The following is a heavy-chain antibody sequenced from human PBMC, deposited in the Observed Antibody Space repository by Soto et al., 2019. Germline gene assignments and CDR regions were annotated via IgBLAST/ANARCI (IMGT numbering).Heavy chain of an antibody. J-gene: IGHJ3*02. CDR2: MSHSGGT. D-gene: IGHD1-1*01. CDR3: ARVERGTATTVVDAFDI. Sequence: QVQLQQWGAGLLKPSETLSLTCAVYGGFVSSGSYYWSWIRQPPGKGLEWIGEMSHSGGTHFNPYLKSRVTISVDTSKTQFSLKMSSVTAADTALYYCARVERGTATTVVDAFDIWGPGTMVTVYS. V-gene: IGHV4-34*01. CDR1: GGFVSSGSYY.